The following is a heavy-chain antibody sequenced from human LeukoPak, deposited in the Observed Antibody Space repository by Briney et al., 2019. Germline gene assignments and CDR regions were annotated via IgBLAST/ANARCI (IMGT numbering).Heavy chain of an antibody. CDR2: MKEGGGEP. CDR1: GFHFSYSP. D-gene: IGHD3-16*01. J-gene: IGHJ4*02. V-gene: IGHV3-7*01. CDR3: ATGGAVGRHFPY. Sequence: SGGPLRLPCVVSGFHFSYSPKLGPREATGKAPEWVSKMKEGGGEPHYVDSVKGRFTISRDNAKNTLYLQMNSLRAEDTAMYYCATGGAVGRHFPYWGQGTLVTVSS.